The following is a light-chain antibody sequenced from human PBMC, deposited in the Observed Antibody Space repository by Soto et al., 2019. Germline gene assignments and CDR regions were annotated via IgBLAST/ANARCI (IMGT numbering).Light chain of an antibody. Sequence: QSVLTQPPSASGTPGQRVTISCSGSSPNIGSNTVNWYQQFPGAAPKLLMYSNNQRPSGVPDRFSGSKSGTSASLAISGLQSEDEADYYCAVWDDTLNGVVFGGGTKVTVL. J-gene: IGLJ2*01. CDR2: SNN. CDR1: SPNIGSNT. CDR3: AVWDDTLNGVV. V-gene: IGLV1-44*01.